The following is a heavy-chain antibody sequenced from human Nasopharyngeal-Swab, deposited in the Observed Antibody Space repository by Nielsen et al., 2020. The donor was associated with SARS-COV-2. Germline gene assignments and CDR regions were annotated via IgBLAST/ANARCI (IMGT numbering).Heavy chain of an antibody. J-gene: IGHJ3*02. V-gene: IGHV3-48*04. D-gene: IGHD5-12*01. CDR1: GFTFNTYW. CDR3: AREVPYSGHDDAFDI. Sequence: GESLKISCAASGFTFNTYWMNWVRQAPGKGLEWISYISTTTATIYYADSVKGRFTISRDNAKNSLYLQMNSLRAEDTAVYYCAREVPYSGHDDAFDIWGQGTMVTVSA. CDR2: ISTTTATI.